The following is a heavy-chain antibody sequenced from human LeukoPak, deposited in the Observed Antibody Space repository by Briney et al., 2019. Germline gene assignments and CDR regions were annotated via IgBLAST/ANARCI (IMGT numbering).Heavy chain of an antibody. J-gene: IGHJ4*02. CDR1: GFTFDDYG. Sequence: GGSLRLFCAASGFTFDDYGMSWVRQAPGKGLEWVSGINWNGGSTGYADSVKGRFTISRDNAKNSLYLQMNSLRAEDTALYYCARYYYDSSGYLYYFDYWGQGTLVTVSS. CDR3: ARYYYDSSGYLYYFDY. D-gene: IGHD3-22*01. CDR2: INWNGGST. V-gene: IGHV3-20*04.